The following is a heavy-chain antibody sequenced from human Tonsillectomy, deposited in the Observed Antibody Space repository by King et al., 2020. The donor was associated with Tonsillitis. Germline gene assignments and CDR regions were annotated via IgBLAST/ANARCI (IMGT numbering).Heavy chain of an antibody. CDR2: IWYDGSNK. V-gene: IGHV3-33*08. CDR1: GFNFRSYG. Sequence: HVQLVESGGGVVQPGRSLRLSCAASGFNFRSYGMHWVRQAPGKGLEWVAVIWYDGSNKYYADSVKGRFTISRDNSKNTLYLQMNSLRAEDTAVYFCARGWLVFPPFDYWGLGTLVTVSS. D-gene: IGHD6-19*01. CDR3: ARGWLVFPPFDY. J-gene: IGHJ4*02.